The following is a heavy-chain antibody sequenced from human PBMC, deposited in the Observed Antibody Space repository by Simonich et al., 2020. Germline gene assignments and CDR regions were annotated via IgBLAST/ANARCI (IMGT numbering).Heavy chain of an antibody. Sequence: QVQLVQSGAEVKKPGASVKVSCKASGYTFTGYYMHWVRQAPGQGLEWMGWINPNSGGTNNAQKVQGRVTRTRDTSISTAYMELSRLRSDDTAVYYCARAFYSGSYSFDPWGQGTLVTVSS. CDR2: INPNSGGT. CDR1: GYTFTGYY. J-gene: IGHJ5*02. CDR3: ARAFYSGSYSFDP. D-gene: IGHD1-26*01. V-gene: IGHV1-2*02.